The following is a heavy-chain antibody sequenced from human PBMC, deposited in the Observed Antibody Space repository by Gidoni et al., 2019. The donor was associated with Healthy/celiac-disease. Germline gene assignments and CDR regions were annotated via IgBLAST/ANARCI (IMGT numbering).Heavy chain of an antibody. CDR3: AKESITMVRGVIQYYYGMDV. D-gene: IGHD3-10*01. CDR2: ISGSGGST. V-gene: IGHV3-23*01. CDR1: GFTFSSYA. Sequence: VQLLESGGGLVQPGGSLRLSCAASGFTFSSYAMSWVRQAPGKGLEWVSAISGSGGSTYYADSVKGRFTISRDNSKNTLYLQMNSLRAEDTAVYYCAKESITMVRGVIQYYYGMDVWGQGTTVTVSS. J-gene: IGHJ6*02.